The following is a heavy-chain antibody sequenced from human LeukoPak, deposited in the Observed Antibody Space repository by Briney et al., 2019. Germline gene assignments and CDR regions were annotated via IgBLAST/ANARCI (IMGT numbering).Heavy chain of an antibody. CDR2: IIPILGIV. CDR3: ARGLLHCSSTSCYLPLGYFDY. J-gene: IGHJ4*02. CDR1: GGTFSSYT. D-gene: IGHD2-2*01. Sequence: GSSVKVSCKASGGTFSSYTISWVRQAPGQGLEWMGRIIPILGIVNYAQKFPGRVTITADKSTSTAYMELSSLRSEDTAVYYCARGLLHCSSTSCYLPLGYFDYWGQGTLVTVSS. V-gene: IGHV1-69*02.